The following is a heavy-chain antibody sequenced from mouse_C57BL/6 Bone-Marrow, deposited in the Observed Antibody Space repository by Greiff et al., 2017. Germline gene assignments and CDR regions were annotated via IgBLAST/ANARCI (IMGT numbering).Heavy chain of an antibody. CDR1: GYTFTSYW. V-gene: IGHV1-69*01. J-gene: IGHJ4*01. CDR2: IDPSDSYT. D-gene: IGHD1-1*01. CDR3: AITTVVHYYAMDY. Sequence: QVQLQQPGAELVMPGASVKLSCKASGYTFTSYWMHWVKQRPGQGLEWIGEIDPSDSYTNYTQKFKGKSTLTVDKSSSTAYMQLSSLTSEDSAVYYCAITTVVHYYAMDYWGQGTSVTVSS.